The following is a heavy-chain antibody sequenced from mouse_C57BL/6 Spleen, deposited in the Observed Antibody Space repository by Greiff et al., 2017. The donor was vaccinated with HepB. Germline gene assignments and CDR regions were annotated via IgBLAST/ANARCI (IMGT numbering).Heavy chain of an antibody. Sequence: QVQLQQPGAELVKPGASVKLSCKASGYTFTSYWMQWVNQRPGQGLEWIGEIDPSDSYTNYNQKFKGKATLTVDTSSSTAYMQLSSLTSEDSAVYYCARRGYDRFDYWGQGTTLTVAS. CDR2: IDPSDSYT. D-gene: IGHD2-2*01. CDR3: ARRGYDRFDY. CDR1: GYTFTSYW. J-gene: IGHJ2*01. V-gene: IGHV1-50*01.